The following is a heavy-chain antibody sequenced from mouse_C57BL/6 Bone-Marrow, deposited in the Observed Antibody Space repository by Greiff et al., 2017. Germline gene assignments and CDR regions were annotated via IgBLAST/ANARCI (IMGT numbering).Heavy chain of an antibody. D-gene: IGHD1-1*01. J-gene: IGHJ1*03. V-gene: IGHV5-4*03. CDR1: GFTFSSYA. CDR2: ISDGGSYT. CDR3: ARALWHWYFDV. Sequence: EVKLVESGGGLVKPGGSLKLSCAASGFTFSSYAMSWVRQTPEKRLEWVATISDGGSYTYYPDNVKGRFTIARDNAKNNLYLQMGHLKSEDTAMYYCARALWHWYFDVWGTGTTVTVSS.